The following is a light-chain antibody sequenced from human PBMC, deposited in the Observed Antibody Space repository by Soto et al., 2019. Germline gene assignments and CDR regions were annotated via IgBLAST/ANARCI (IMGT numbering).Light chain of an antibody. J-gene: IGLJ1*01. Sequence: QSALTQPRSVSGSPGQSVTFSCTGTSSDVGGYNYVSWYQQHPGKAPKLMIYDVSKWPSGVPDRFSGSKSGNTASLTISGLQAEDEADYYCCSYAGSYTLYVFGTGTKVTDL. CDR2: DVS. CDR1: SSDVGGYNY. CDR3: CSYAGSYTLYV. V-gene: IGLV2-11*01.